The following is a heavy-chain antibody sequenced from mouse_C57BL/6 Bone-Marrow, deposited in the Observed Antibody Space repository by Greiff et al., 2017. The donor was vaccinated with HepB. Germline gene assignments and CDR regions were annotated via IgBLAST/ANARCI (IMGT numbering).Heavy chain of an antibody. CDR3: ALITTLVAPGTYFDY. CDR1: GYTFTDYY. Sequence: VQLKQSGPVLVKPGASVKMSCKASGYTFTDYYMNWVKQSHGKSLEWIGVINPYNGGTSYNQKFKGKATLTVDKSSSTAYIELNSLTSEDSAVYYCALITTLVAPGTYFDYWGQGTTLTVSS. J-gene: IGHJ2*01. V-gene: IGHV1-19*01. D-gene: IGHD1-1*01. CDR2: INPYNGGT.